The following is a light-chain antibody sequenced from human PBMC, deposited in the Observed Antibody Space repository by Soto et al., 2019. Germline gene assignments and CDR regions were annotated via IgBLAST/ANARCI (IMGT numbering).Light chain of an antibody. CDR1: SSDVGGYNY. J-gene: IGLJ1*01. V-gene: IGLV2-11*01. CDR2: AVS. Sequence: QSALTQPRSVSGSPGQSVTISCTGTSSDVGGYNYVSWYRQHPGKAPKLMIYAVSKRPSGVPDRFSGSKSGNTASLTISGLQAEDEADYYCCSYAGSYTWVFVTGTKVTVL. CDR3: CSYAGSYTWV.